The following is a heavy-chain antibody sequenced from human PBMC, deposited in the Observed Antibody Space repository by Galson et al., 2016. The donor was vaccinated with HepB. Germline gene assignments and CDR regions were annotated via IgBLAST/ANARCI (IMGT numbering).Heavy chain of an antibody. J-gene: IGHJ3*02. CDR2: IYTSGST. D-gene: IGHD5-18*01. V-gene: IGHV4-61*02. Sequence: WIGRIYTSGSTNYNPSLKSRVTISIDASKNDFSLRLSSVTAADTAVYYCARQSLGYTYADDAFDIWGQGTTVTVSS. CDR3: ARQSLGYTYADDAFDI.